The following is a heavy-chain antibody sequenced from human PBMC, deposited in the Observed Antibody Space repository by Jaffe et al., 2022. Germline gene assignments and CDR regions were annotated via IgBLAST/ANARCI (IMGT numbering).Heavy chain of an antibody. Sequence: EVQLVESGGGLVKPGGSLRLSCEGSGFTFSSYHVNWVRQAPGKGLDWVSSISSAGFYIYYADSVRGRFTVSRDNTKNLVFLQMNSLRAEDTAVYYCVRVKYSGYELGGVFDSWGQGTLVTVSS. J-gene: IGHJ5*01. CDR2: ISSAGFYI. CDR3: VRVKYSGYELGGVFDS. D-gene: IGHD5-12*01. V-gene: IGHV3-21*01. CDR1: GFTFSSYH.